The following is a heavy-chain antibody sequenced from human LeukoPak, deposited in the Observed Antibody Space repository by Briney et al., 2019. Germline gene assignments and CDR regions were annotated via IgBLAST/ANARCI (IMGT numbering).Heavy chain of an antibody. CDR1: GFTVSNNY. J-gene: IGHJ4*02. V-gene: IGHV3-53*01. CDR3: AKVRFGVTARYYFDY. Sequence: GGSLRLSCAASGFTVSNNYMSWVRRAPGKGLEWVSVFYSGIGTYYADSVKGRFTISRDNSKNTLYLQMNSLRAEDTAVYYCAKVRFGVTARYYFDYWGQGTLVTVSS. D-gene: IGHD3-10*01. CDR2: FYSGIGT.